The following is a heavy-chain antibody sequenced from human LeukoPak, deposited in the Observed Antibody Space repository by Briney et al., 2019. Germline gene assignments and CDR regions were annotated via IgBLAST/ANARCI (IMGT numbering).Heavy chain of an antibody. CDR3: ARDGGYDSAHFDS. D-gene: IGHD5-12*01. CDR2: ISTSSSYI. V-gene: IGHV3-21*01. Sequence: PGGSLRLSCAASGFSFRYYSMNWVRQAPGKGLEWVSSISTSSSYIHYADSVKGRFTISRDNARGALFPQMNSLRAEDTALYYCARDGGYDSAHFDSWGQGILVTVSS. CDR1: GFSFRYYS. J-gene: IGHJ4*02.